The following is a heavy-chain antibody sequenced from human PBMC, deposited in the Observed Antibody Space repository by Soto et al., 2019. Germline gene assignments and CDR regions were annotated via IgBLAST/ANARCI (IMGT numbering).Heavy chain of an antibody. CDR1: GGSISGGGYY. Sequence: PSETLSLTCTVSGGSISGGGYYWTWIRQHPGKGLDWIGYISDIAYTNYNPSLKGRVSISVDTSQKHFSLKLSSVTAADTAVYYCARDQVPAALLGCFDPWGQGTPVTVPS. D-gene: IGHD2-2*01. J-gene: IGHJ5*02. CDR2: ISDIAYT. CDR3: ARDQVPAALLGCFDP. V-gene: IGHV4-61*03.